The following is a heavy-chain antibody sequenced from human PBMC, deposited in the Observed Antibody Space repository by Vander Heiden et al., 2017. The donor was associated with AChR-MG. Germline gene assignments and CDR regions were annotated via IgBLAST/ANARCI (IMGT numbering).Heavy chain of an antibody. J-gene: IGHJ4*02. Sequence: QVQPADSGGGVVPPGWSLSLPCPASAFPFSRTSMHWVRQAPGKGLEWVAGISYDGSNKYYADSVKGRFTISRDNSKNTLYLQMNSLRAEDTAVYYCAKFANQPRWLQFFPYFDYWGQGTLVTVSS. CDR2: ISYDGSNK. D-gene: IGHD5-12*01. V-gene: IGHV3-30*18. CDR1: AFPFSRTS. CDR3: AKFANQPRWLQFFPYFDY.